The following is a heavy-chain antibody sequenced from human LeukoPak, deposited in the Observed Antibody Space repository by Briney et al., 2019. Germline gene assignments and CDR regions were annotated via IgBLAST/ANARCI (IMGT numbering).Heavy chain of an antibody. Sequence: GGSLRLSCAASGFTFSSYAMTWVRQAPGKGLEWISVISGSGNSAYYADSVKGRFTISRDNSKNTLYLQMNSLRAEDTAVYYCARDGHYTIYELRFDYWGQGALVTVSS. J-gene: IGHJ4*02. D-gene: IGHD5/OR15-5a*01. CDR3: ARDGHYTIYELRFDY. CDR2: ISGSGNSA. CDR1: GFTFSSYA. V-gene: IGHV3-23*01.